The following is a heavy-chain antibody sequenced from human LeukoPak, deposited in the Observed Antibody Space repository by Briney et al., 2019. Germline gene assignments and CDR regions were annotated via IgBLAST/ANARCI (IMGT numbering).Heavy chain of an antibody. D-gene: IGHD3-10*01. V-gene: IGHV5-51*01. J-gene: IGHJ4*02. CDR3: ARYFGSGTYYLDY. CDR1: GYTFTTYW. CDR2: IYPGDSDT. Sequence: GESQKISCRGSGYTFTTYWIAWVRQMPGKGLEWMGIIYPGDSDTRYSPSFQGQVTISADKSINTAYLQWSSLKASDTAMYYCARYFGSGTYYLDYWGQGTLVTVSS.